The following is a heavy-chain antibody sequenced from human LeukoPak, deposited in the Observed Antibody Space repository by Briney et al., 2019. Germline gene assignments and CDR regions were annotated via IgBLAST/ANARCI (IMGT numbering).Heavy chain of an antibody. CDR1: GGSISSSSYY. J-gene: IGHJ6*02. V-gene: IGHV4-39*01. D-gene: IGHD1-14*01. Sequence: SETLSLTCTVSGGSISSSSYYWGWIRQPPGKGLEWIGTLYYGGSTYYNPSFKSRVTISVDTSKNQFSLKLNSVTAADTAMYYCARHAGRYFYYGLDVWGQGTTVTVSS. CDR3: ARHAGRYFYYGLDV. CDR2: LYYGGST.